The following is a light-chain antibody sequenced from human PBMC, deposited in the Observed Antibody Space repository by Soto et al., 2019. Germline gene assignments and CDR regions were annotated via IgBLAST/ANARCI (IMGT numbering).Light chain of an antibody. V-gene: IGKV1-8*01. Sequence: ALRMTQSPSSLSASTGDRVTITCRASQDISSYSAWYQQKPGKAPKLLIYAASTLQSGVPSRFSGSGSGTDFTLTISCLQSEDFATYYCQQYYNYPRTFGQGTKVEIK. CDR2: AAS. CDR1: QDISSY. CDR3: QQYYNYPRT. J-gene: IGKJ1*01.